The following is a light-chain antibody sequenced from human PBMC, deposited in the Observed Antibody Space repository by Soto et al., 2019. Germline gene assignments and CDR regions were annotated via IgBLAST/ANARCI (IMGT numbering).Light chain of an antibody. J-gene: IGLJ3*02. CDR2: TNN. V-gene: IGLV1-44*01. CDR1: SSNIGTKT. Sequence: QSVLTQPPSASGTPGQRVTISCSGSSSNIGTKTVTWYQQPPGTAPKLIIYTNNQRPSGVPDRFSGSKSGTSASLAIRGLQSDDEADYYCASWDDSLTPCVFGAGTKLTVL. CDR3: ASWDDSLTPCV.